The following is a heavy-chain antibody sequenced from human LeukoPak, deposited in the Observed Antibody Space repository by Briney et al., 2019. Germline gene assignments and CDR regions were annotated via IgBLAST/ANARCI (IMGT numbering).Heavy chain of an antibody. Sequence: GSLRLSCAASRFTFSSYWMSWIRQPPGKGLEWIGEINHSGSTIYNPSLKSRVSISVDASKNQFSLRLSSVTAADTAVYYCATTHHDILTGYFHWGQGTLVTVSS. CDR1: RFTFSSYW. CDR3: ATTHHDILTGYFH. V-gene: IGHV4-34*08. CDR2: INHSGST. D-gene: IGHD3-9*01. J-gene: IGHJ4*02.